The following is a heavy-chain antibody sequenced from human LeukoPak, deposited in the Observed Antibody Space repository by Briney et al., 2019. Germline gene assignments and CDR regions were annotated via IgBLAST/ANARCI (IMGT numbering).Heavy chain of an antibody. V-gene: IGHV3-53*01. CDR2: IYSGGST. J-gene: IGHJ3*02. D-gene: IGHD3-22*01. CDR3: ARGRDYYDSSGYLDDAFDI. CDR1: GFTFSTSS. Sequence: AGGSLRLSCVGSGFTFSTSSMNWVRQAPGKGLEWVSVIYSGGSTYYADSVKGRFTISRDNSKNTLYLQMNSLRAEDTAVYYCARGRDYYDSSGYLDDAFDIWGQGTMVTVSS.